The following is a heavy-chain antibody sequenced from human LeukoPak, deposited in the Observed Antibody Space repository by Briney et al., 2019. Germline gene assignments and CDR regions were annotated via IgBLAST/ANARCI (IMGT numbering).Heavy chain of an antibody. CDR2: IYYSGST. J-gene: IGHJ4*02. CDR3: ARDRGWQDYYDSSGYHLDY. Sequence: PSETLSLTCTVSGGSISGDYYWSWIRQPPGKGLEWIGYIYYSGSTYYNPSLKSRVSISVDTSKNQFYLKLSSVTAADTAVYYCARDRGWQDYYDSSGYHLDYWGQGTLVTVSS. V-gene: IGHV4-30-4*01. CDR1: GGSISGDYY. D-gene: IGHD3-22*01.